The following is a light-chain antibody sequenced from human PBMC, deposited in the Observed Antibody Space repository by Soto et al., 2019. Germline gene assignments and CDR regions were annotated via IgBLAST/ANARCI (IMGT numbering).Light chain of an antibody. V-gene: IGKV3-20*01. Sequence: EIVLTQSPSTLSLSPGERATLSCRASQSVSRSYLAWYQQKPGQAPRLLIYGASFRATGIPDRFSGSGSGTDFTLTISRLDPEDFAVFYCQQYGSSPWTFGQGTKVEIK. J-gene: IGKJ1*01. CDR1: QSVSRSY. CDR3: QQYGSSPWT. CDR2: GAS.